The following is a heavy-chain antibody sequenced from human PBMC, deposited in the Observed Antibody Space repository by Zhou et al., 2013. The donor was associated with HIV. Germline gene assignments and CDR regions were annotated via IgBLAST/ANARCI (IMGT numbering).Heavy chain of an antibody. CDR2: ISSYRGHT. V-gene: IGHV1-18*01. CDR3: ARALSATWIGGGFYYMDV. J-gene: IGHJ6*03. CDR1: GYTLTELS. Sequence: QVQLVQSGAEVQRPGASVKVSCTVSGYTLTELSIHWVRETPGRGLEWMGWISSYRGHTNYAQKLQGRVSVTTDTSTNTAYMELRSLRSDDTAVYYCARALSATWIGGGFYYMDVWGKGTPVTVS. D-gene: IGHD6-25*01.